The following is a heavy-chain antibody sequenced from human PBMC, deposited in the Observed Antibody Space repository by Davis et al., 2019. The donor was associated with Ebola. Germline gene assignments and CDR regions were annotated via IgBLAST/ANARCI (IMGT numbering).Heavy chain of an antibody. CDR3: ARAINWNYAFDI. CDR1: GYTFTSYA. CDR2: ISAYNGNT. V-gene: IGHV1-18*01. Sequence: ASVKVSCKASGYTFTSYAMNWVRQAPGQGLEWMGWISAYNGNTNYAQKLQGRVTMTTDTSTTTVYMELRSLRSDDTAVYYCARAINWNYAFDIWGQGTMVTVSS. D-gene: IGHD1-1*01. J-gene: IGHJ3*02.